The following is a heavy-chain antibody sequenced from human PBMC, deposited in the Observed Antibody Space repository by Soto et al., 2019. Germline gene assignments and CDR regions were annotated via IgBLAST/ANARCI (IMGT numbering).Heavy chain of an antibody. CDR3: ARVYRPRAVVAATVRGALDY. J-gene: IGHJ4*02. CDR1: GYTFTGYY. CDR2: INPNSGGT. Sequence: ASVKVSCKASGYTFTGYYMHWVRQAPGQGLEWMGWINPNSGGTNYAQKFQGRVTMTRDTSISTAYMELSRLRSDDTAVYYCARVYRPRAVVAATVRGALDYWGQGTLVTVSS. D-gene: IGHD2-15*01. V-gene: IGHV1-2*02.